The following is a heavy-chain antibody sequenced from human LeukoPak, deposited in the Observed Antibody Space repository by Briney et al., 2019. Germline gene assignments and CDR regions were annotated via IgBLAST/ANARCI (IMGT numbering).Heavy chain of an antibody. J-gene: IGHJ4*01. D-gene: IGHD3-22*01. V-gene: IGHV4-39*01. CDR2: IYYSGST. CDR1: GGSISSSSYY. CDR3: ARHVKFFQDSSGYSTFYY. Sequence: SETLSLTCTVSGGSISSSSYYWGWIRQPPGKGLEWIGSIYYSGSTYYNPSLKSRVTISVDTSKNQFSLKLSSVTAADTAVDYLARHVKFFQDSSGYSTFYYWGQGTLVTVSS.